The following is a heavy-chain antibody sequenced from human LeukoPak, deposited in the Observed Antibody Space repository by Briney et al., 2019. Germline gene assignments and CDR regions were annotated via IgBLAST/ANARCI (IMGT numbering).Heavy chain of an antibody. CDR2: INPNSGAT. V-gene: IGHV1-2*02. D-gene: IGHD3-10*01. CDR1: GYTSTGYY. Sequence: ASVKVSCKASGYTSTGYYIHWVRQAPEQGLEWMAWINPNSGATNYAQKFQGRVTMTRDTSISTAYMELSRLTSDDTAVYFCARGRFGEWDNWFDPWGQGTLVTVSS. J-gene: IGHJ5*02. CDR3: ARGRFGEWDNWFDP.